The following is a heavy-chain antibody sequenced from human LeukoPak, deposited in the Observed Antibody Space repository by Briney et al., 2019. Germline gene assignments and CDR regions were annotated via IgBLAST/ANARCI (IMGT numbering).Heavy chain of an antibody. Sequence: ASVKVSCKVSGHTLSKLSMHWLRQAPGKGLEWMGGFESEDGKIISAQKFLGRVTMTEGTSTDTAYMELTRLTSADTAVYYCAASSPYNWKAHDYWGQGTLLIVSS. D-gene: IGHD1-20*01. J-gene: IGHJ4*02. CDR3: AASSPYNWKAHDY. CDR1: GHTLSKLS. V-gene: IGHV1-24*01. CDR2: FESEDGKI.